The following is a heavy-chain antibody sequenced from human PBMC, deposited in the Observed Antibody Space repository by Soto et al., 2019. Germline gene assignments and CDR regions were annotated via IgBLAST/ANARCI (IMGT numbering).Heavy chain of an antibody. D-gene: IGHD3-3*01. CDR1: GGSISSGGYS. Sequence: PSETLSLTCAVSGGSISSGGYSWSWIRQPPGKGLEWIGYIYHSGSTYYNPSLKSRVTISVDRSKNQFSLKLSSVTAADTAVYYCARGGLEWLSWGYWGQGTLVTVSS. V-gene: IGHV4-30-2*01. CDR3: ARGGLEWLSWGY. J-gene: IGHJ4*02. CDR2: IYHSGST.